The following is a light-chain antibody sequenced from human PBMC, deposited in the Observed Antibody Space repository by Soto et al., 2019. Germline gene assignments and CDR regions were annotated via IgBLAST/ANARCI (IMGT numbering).Light chain of an antibody. Sequence: QSALTQPRSVSGSPGQSVTISCTATGSDVGDSSHVSWYQLHPGKAPKLMIYEVNNRPSGVPDRFSGSKSGSTASLTISGLQAEDEAEYYCCLSPGSLTWLFGGGIQLPVL. CDR2: EVN. V-gene: IGLV2-11*01. CDR1: GSDVGDSSH. J-gene: IGLJ3*02. CDR3: CLSPGSLTWL.